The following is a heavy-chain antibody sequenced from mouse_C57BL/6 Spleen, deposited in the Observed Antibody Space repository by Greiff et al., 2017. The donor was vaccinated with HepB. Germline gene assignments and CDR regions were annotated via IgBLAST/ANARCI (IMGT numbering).Heavy chain of an antibody. CDR3: ARRAYDGYYGYAMDY. V-gene: IGHV1-69*01. J-gene: IGHJ4*01. Sequence: VQLQQPGAELVMPGASVKLSCKASGYTFTSYWMHWVKQRPGQGLEWIGEIDPSDSYTNYNQKFKGKSTLTVDKSSSTAYMQLSSLTSEDSAVYYCARRAYDGYYGYAMDYWGQGTSVTVSS. CDR1: GYTFTSYW. CDR2: IDPSDSYT. D-gene: IGHD2-3*01.